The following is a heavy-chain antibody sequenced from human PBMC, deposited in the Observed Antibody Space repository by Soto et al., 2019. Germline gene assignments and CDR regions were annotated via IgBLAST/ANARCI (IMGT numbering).Heavy chain of an antibody. D-gene: IGHD2-15*01. J-gene: IGHJ4*02. CDR1: GFTFSSYG. Sequence: QVQLVESGGGVVQPGRSLRLSCAASGFTFSSYGMHWVRQAPGKGLEWVAVISYDGSNKYYADSVKGRFTISRDNSKNTLYLQMNRLRAEDTAVYYCAKGGTGPWDVVVVADLDYWGQGTLVTVSS. CDR3: AKGGTGPWDVVVVADLDY. CDR2: ISYDGSNK. V-gene: IGHV3-30*18.